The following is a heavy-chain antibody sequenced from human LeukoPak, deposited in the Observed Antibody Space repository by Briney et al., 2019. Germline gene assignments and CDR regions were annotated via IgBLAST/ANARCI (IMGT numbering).Heavy chain of an antibody. CDR3: SRNSGTLTGWAFDI. J-gene: IGHJ3*02. Sequence: GGSLRLSCAASGFTVSSNYMSWFRQAPGKGLEWVGFIRTRAYSETTEHAASVKGRFTISRDDSNDIAYLQMNSLKTEDTAVYYCSRNSGTLTGWAFDIWGQGTMVTVSS. D-gene: IGHD5-12*01. CDR2: IRTRAYSETT. V-gene: IGHV3-49*03. CDR1: GFTVSSNY.